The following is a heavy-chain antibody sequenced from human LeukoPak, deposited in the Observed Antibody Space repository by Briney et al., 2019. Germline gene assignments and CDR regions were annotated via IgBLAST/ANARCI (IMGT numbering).Heavy chain of an antibody. D-gene: IGHD3-10*01. CDR1: GGSISSYY. Sequence: SETLSLTCTVSGGSISSYYWSWIRQPLGKGLEWIGYIYYSGSTNYNPSLKSRVTISVDTSKNQFSLKLSSVTAADTAVYYRARHEVRIGPYYYYGMDVWGQGTTVTVSS. J-gene: IGHJ6*02. CDR3: ARHEVRIGPYYYYGMDV. V-gene: IGHV4-59*08. CDR2: IYYSGST.